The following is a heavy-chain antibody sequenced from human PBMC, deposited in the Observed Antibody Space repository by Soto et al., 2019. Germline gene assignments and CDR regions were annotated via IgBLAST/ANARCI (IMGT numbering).Heavy chain of an antibody. J-gene: IGHJ4*02. CDR2: INPSDGSA. CDR3: ARGKDSGFNYFDS. D-gene: IGHD5-12*01. CDR1: GYTFSTYY. Sequence: QVQLVQSGAEVKKPGASVKVSCKASGYTFSTYYMHWVRQAPGQGLEWMGIINPSDGSASYAQRVQGRVTMTRDAFTSTVYMELSSLRSEDTAVYYCARGKDSGFNYFDSWGQGTLVTVSS. V-gene: IGHV1-46*01.